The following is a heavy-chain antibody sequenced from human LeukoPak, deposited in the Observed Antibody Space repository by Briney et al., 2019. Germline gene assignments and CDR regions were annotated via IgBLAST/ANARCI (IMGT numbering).Heavy chain of an antibody. CDR3: ARIAMNWFDP. J-gene: IGHJ5*02. V-gene: IGHV4-34*01. CDR1: GGSFSGYY. Sequence: SETLSLTCAVYGGSFSGYYWSWIRQPPGKGLEWIGEINHSGSTNYNPSLKSRVTISVDTSKNQFSLKLSSVTAAGTAVYYCARIAMNWFDPWGQGTLVTVSS. CDR2: INHSGST.